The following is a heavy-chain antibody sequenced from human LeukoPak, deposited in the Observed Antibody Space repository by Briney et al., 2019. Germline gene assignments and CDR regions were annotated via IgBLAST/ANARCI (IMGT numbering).Heavy chain of an antibody. CDR3: ARDSRFCSSTSCYRGGFFDY. Sequence: SETLSLTCTVSGGSISSGGYYWSWIRQPPGKGLEWIGYIYHSGSTYYNPSLKSRVTISVDRSKNQFSLKLSSVTAADTAVYYCARDSRFCSSTSCYRGGFFDYGAQGPLVTVSS. J-gene: IGHJ4*02. CDR2: IYHSGST. D-gene: IGHD2-2*01. V-gene: IGHV4-30-2*01. CDR1: GGSISSGGYY.